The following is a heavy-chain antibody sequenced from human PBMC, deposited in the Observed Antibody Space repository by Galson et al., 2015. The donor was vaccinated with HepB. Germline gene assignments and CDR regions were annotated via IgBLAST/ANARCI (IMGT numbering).Heavy chain of an antibody. CDR3: AESSTILFDY. J-gene: IGHJ4*02. CDR1: GGSISSSSYY. CDR2: IYYSGST. V-gene: IGHV4-39*01. Sequence: ETLSLTCTVSGGSISSSSYYWGWIRQPPGKGLEWIGSIYYSGSTYYNPSLKSRVTISVDTSKNQFSLKLSSVTAADTAVYYCAESSTILFDYWGQGTLVTVSS. D-gene: IGHD2-2*01.